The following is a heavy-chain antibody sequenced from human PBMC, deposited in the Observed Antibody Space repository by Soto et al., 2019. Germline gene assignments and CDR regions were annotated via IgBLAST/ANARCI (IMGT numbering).Heavy chain of an antibody. D-gene: IGHD6-19*01. CDR3: ARHYSSGSRNWFDP. CDR1: GGSVSSGSYF. CDR2: IYYSGST. V-gene: IGHV4-39*01. J-gene: IGHJ5*02. Sequence: PSETLSLTCTVSGGSVSSGSYFWGWVRQPPGKGLEWIGSIYYSGSTYYNPSLRSRVTISVDTSKNQFSLKLSSVTAADTAVFYCARHYSSGSRNWFDPWGQGTLVTVSS.